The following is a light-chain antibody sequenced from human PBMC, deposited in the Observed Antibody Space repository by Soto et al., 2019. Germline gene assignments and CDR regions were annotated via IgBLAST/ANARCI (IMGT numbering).Light chain of an antibody. J-gene: IGKJ1*01. Sequence: EIGWRRAPATRFCSPGERATLSRRASQWVSRSSLAWYQQKPGQAPRLLFYGSSSRATGIPDRFSGSGSGTDFTLTISRLEPEDFAVYYCQQYGSSPWTFGQGTKVEIK. CDR1: QWVSRSS. CDR2: GSS. V-gene: IGKV3-20*01. CDR3: QQYGSSPWT.